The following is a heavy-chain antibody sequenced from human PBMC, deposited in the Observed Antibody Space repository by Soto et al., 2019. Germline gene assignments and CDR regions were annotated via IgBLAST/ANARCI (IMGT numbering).Heavy chain of an antibody. D-gene: IGHD3-10*01. Sequence: EVLLVASGGGLVQPGGSLRLSCAASGFTFSTFWMDWVRQAPGKGLEWVAKIKEDGSEKYYADSVKGRFIISRDNARNSVYLQMNSLRAEDTAVYYCARVRPGNYRDYWGQGTLVTVSS. J-gene: IGHJ4*02. CDR1: GFTFSTFW. CDR3: ARVRPGNYRDY. V-gene: IGHV3-7*03. CDR2: IKEDGSEK.